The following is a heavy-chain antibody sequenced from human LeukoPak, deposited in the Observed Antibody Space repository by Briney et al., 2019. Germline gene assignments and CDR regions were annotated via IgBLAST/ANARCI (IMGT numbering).Heavy chain of an antibody. V-gene: IGHV4-4*07. CDR1: GGSISSYY. CDR2: IYISGST. J-gene: IGHJ4*02. Sequence: SETLSLTCTVSGGSISSYYWSWIRQSAGKGLEWIGRIYISGSTNYNPSLKSRVTMSVDTSKNQFSLNLISVTAADTAVYYCAREPLLRYYFDYWGQGTLVTVFS. CDR3: AREPLLRYYFDY.